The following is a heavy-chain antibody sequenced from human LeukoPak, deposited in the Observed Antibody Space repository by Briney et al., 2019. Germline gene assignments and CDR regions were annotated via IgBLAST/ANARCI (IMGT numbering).Heavy chain of an antibody. CDR2: INHSGST. Sequence: SETLSLTCAVYGGSFSGYYWSWIRQPPGKGLEWIGEINHSGSTNYNPSLKTRVTMSVDTSTNQFSLKLSSVTAADTAVYYCAKSTYYYDTFVNAFDLWGQGTMVTVSS. D-gene: IGHD3-22*01. V-gene: IGHV4-34*01. J-gene: IGHJ3*01. CDR1: GGSFSGYY. CDR3: AKSTYYYDTFVNAFDL.